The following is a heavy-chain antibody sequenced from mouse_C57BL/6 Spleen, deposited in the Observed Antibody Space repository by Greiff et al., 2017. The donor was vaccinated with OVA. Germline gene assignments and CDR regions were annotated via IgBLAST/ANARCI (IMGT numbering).Heavy chain of an antibody. Sequence: EVQGVESGGGLVKPGGSLKLSCAASGFTFSSYAMSWVRQTPEKRLEWVATISDGGSYTYYPDNVKGRFTISRDNAKNNLYLQMSHLKSEDTAMYYCARRDYKYYFDYWGQGTTLTVSS. J-gene: IGHJ2*01. CDR3: ARRDYKYYFDY. CDR2: ISDGGSYT. CDR1: GFTFSSYA. V-gene: IGHV5-4*01. D-gene: IGHD2-4*01.